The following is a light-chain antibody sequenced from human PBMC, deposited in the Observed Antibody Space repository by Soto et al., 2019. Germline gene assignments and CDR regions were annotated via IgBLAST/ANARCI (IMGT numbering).Light chain of an antibody. CDR1: SSDVGAYNH. J-gene: IGLJ3*02. CDR2: GVT. V-gene: IGLV2-14*01. CDR3: TSYTSSSTWV. Sequence: QSVLTQPASVSGSPGQSITISCTGTSSDVGAYNHVSWYQQHPGKAPKFMIYGVTNRPSGVSNRFSGSKSGDTASLTISGLQPEDEADYYCTSYTSSSTWVFGGGTKVTVL.